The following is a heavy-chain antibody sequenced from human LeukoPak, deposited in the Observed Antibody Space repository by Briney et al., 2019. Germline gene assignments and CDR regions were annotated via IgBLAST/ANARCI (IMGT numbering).Heavy chain of an antibody. CDR1: GFTFSSYW. D-gene: IGHD1-26*01. CDR3: ARHRYSGSHIDY. V-gene: IGHV3-74*01. Sequence: AGGSLRLSCAASGFTFSSYWMHWVRQAPGKGLVWVSRINSDGSSTSYADSVKGRFTISRDNAKNTLYLQMNSLRAEDTAVYYCARHRYSGSHIDYWGQGTLVTVSS. J-gene: IGHJ4*02. CDR2: INSDGSST.